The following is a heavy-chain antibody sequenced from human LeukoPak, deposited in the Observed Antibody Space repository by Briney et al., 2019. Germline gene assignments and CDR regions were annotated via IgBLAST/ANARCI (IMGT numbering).Heavy chain of an antibody. V-gene: IGHV4-59*01. Sequence: SETLSLTCTVSGDSIGRYFWSWIRPSPTKGVEWLGYMHFSGATNYNPPLKSRVTISVDTSKKEFSLKLTSVTAADTAVYFCARDTGDYPYYFDCWGQGILVTVSS. CDR2: MHFSGAT. CDR1: GDSIGRYF. D-gene: IGHD3-9*01. J-gene: IGHJ4*02. CDR3: ARDTGDYPYYFDC.